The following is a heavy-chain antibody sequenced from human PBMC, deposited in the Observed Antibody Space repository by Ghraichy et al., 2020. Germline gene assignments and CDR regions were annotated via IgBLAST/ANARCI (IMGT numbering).Heavy chain of an antibody. Sequence: ESLNISCTVSGGSISSYYWSWIRQPPGKGLEWIGYIYYSGSTNYNPSLKSRVTISVDTSKNQFSLKLSSVTAADTAVYYCASGGVVSKLDYWGQGTLVTVSS. CDR3: ASGGVVSKLDY. CDR2: IYYSGST. J-gene: IGHJ4*02. CDR1: GGSISSYY. D-gene: IGHD2-15*01. V-gene: IGHV4-59*01.